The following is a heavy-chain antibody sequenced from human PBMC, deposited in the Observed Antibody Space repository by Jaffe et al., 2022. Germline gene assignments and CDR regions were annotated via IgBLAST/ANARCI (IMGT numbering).Heavy chain of an antibody. Sequence: QITLKESGPTLVKPTQTLTLTCTFSGFSLSTSGVGVGWIRQPPGKALEWLALIYWNDDQRYSPSLKSRLTITKDTSKNQVVLTMTNMDPVDTATYYCARRQLTGTGTYYFDYWGQGTLVTVSS. V-gene: IGHV2-5*01. CDR2: IYWNDDQ. D-gene: IGHD1-7*01. CDR3: ARRQLTGTGTYYFDY. CDR1: GFSLSTSGVG. J-gene: IGHJ4*02.